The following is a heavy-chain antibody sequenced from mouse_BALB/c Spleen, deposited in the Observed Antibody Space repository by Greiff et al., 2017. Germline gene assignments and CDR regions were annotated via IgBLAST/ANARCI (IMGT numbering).Heavy chain of an antibody. J-gene: IGHJ4*01. D-gene: IGHD2-4*01. CDR1: GFSLTSYG. V-gene: IGHV2-2*02. Sequence: VQLQQSGPGLVQPSQSLSITCTVSGFSLTSYGVHWVRQSPGKGLEWLGVIWSGGSTDYNAAFISRLSISKDNSKSQVFFKMNSLQANDTAIYYCARSLYDYDGDYYAMDYWGQGTSVTVSS. CDR3: ARSLYDYDGDYYAMDY. CDR2: IWSGGST.